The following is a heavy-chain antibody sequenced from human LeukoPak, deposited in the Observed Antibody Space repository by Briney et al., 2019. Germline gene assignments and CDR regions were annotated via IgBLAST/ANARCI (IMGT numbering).Heavy chain of an antibody. J-gene: IGHJ4*02. V-gene: IGHV1-8*01. CDR2: MNPNSGNT. CDR1: GYTFTSYD. D-gene: IGHD6-13*01. Sequence: ASVKVSCKASGYTFTSYDSNWVRQATGQGLEWMGWMNPNSGNTGYAQKFQDRVTMTRNTSISTAYMELSSLRSEDTAVYYCAKTSAAAGLAGYWGQGTLVTVSS. CDR3: AKTSAAAGLAGY.